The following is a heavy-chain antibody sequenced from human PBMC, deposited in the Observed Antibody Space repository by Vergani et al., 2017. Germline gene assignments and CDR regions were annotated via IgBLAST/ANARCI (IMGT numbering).Heavy chain of an antibody. CDR2: IKQDGSGK. D-gene: IGHD3-22*01. Sequence: EVQLVESGGGLVQPGGSLRLSCAASGFTFSSYWMSWVRQAPGKGLEWVANIKQDGSGKYYVDSVKGRFTISRDNAKNSLYLQMNSLRAEDTAVYYCARGITRIVVADFHFDYWGQGTLVTVSS. CDR1: GFTFSSYW. J-gene: IGHJ4*02. CDR3: ARGITRIVVADFHFDY. V-gene: IGHV3-7*04.